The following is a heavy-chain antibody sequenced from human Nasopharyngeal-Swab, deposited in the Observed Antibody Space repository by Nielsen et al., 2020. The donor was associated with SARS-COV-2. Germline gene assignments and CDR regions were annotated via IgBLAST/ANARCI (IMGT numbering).Heavy chain of an antibody. CDR2: IWYDGSNK. CDR1: GFTFSSYG. CDR3: AKQSWGYSYGYYFDY. D-gene: IGHD5-18*01. V-gene: IGHV3-33*06. J-gene: IGHJ4*02. Sequence: GGSLRLSCAASGFTFSSYGMHWVRQAPGKGLEWVAVIWYDGSNKYYADSVKGRFTISRDNSKNTPYLQMNSLRAEDTAVYYCAKQSWGYSYGYYFDYWGQGTLVTVSS.